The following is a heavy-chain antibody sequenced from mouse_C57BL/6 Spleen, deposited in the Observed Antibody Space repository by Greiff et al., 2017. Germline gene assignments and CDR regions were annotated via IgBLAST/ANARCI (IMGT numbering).Heavy chain of an antibody. CDR2: IYPRSGNT. Sequence: VKLMESGAELARPGASVKLSCKASGYTFTSYGISWVKQRTGQGLEWIGEIYPRSGNTYYNEKFKGKATLTADKSSSTAYMELRSLTSEDSAVYFCARKGFTTVVATDGYFDVWGTGTTGTVSS. V-gene: IGHV1-81*01. J-gene: IGHJ1*03. D-gene: IGHD1-1*01. CDR3: ARKGFTTVVATDGYFDV. CDR1: GYTFTSYG.